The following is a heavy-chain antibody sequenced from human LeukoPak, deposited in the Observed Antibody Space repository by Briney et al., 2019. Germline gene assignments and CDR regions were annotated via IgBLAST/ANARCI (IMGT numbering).Heavy chain of an antibody. CDR3: ASTPKGRY. Sequence: GGSLRLSFAASGFTFSNAWMSWVRQAPGKGLEWVGQIKSKASGGTTDYAAPVKGRFTISRDDSKTTLYLQMNSLRTEDTALYYCASTPKGRYWGQGTPVTVSS. CDR1: GFTFSNAW. J-gene: IGHJ4*02. CDR2: IKSKASGGTT. V-gene: IGHV3-15*01.